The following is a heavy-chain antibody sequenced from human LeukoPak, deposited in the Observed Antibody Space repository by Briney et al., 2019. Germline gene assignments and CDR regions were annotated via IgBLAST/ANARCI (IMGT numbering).Heavy chain of an antibody. CDR1: GFTFISYA. J-gene: IGHJ4*02. V-gene: IGHV3-23*01. CDR3: AKRYSQGTFDY. CDR2: ISGGGGTT. D-gene: IGHD5-18*01. Sequence: PGGSLRLSCAASGFTFISYAMSWVRQAPGKGLEWVSAISGGGGTTVYADSVKGRFTISRDNSKNTLFLQMNSLRAEDTAIYYCAKRYSQGTFDYWGQGTLVTVSS.